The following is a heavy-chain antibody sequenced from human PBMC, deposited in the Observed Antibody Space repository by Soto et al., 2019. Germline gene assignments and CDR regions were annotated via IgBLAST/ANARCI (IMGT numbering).Heavy chain of an antibody. CDR1: GGSISSGGYY. J-gene: IGHJ5*02. Sequence: QVQLQESGPGLVKPSQTLSLTCTVSGGSISSGGYYWSWIRQHPGKGLECIGYIYYSGSTYYNPSLKSRVTISVDTSKHQFSMKLSSVTAADTAVYYCARRSIAAAGWWFDPWGQGTLVTVSS. V-gene: IGHV4-31*03. CDR3: ARRSIAAAGWWFDP. D-gene: IGHD6-13*01. CDR2: IYYSGST.